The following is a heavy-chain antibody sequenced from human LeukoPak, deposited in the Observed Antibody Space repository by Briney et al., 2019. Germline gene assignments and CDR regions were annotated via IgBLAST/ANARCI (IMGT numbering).Heavy chain of an antibody. Sequence: ASVKVSCKASGYAFTNYTISWVRQAPGQGLEWMGWISVYNGNTNYAQKLQGRVTMTANTSTTTAYMELRSLRSDDPAVYYCAGGYCSSATCRHFDYWGQGALVTVSS. J-gene: IGHJ4*02. V-gene: IGHV1-18*01. CDR2: ISVYNGNT. D-gene: IGHD2-2*01. CDR3: AGGYCSSATCRHFDY. CDR1: GYAFTNYT.